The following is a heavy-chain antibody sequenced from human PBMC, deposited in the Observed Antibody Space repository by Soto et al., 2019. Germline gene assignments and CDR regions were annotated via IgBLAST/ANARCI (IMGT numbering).Heavy chain of an antibody. V-gene: IGHV4-59*11. CDR3: ARVPGP. CDR1: GGSISYHY. J-gene: IGHJ5*02. CDR2: VYYTGVT. Sequence: SETLSLTCTVSGGSISYHYWTWIRQSPGKGLEWIGYVYYTGVTNYNPSLKSRVAISVDRSKNQFSLKLSSVTAADTAVYYCARVPGPWGQGSLVTVSS.